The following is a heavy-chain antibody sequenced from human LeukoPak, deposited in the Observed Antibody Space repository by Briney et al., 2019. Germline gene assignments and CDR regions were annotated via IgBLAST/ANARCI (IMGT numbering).Heavy chain of an antibody. D-gene: IGHD3-3*01. CDR3: AKDYNFWSGYYYHY. J-gene: IGHJ4*02. CDR1: GFTFSSYS. CDR2: IGSSSSYI. V-gene: IGHV3-21*04. Sequence: GGSLRLSCAASGFTFSSYSMNWVRQAPGKGLEWVSSIGSSSSYIYYADSVKGRFTISRDNSKNTLYLQMNSLRVEDTAFYFCAKDYNFWSGYYYHYWGQGTLVTVSS.